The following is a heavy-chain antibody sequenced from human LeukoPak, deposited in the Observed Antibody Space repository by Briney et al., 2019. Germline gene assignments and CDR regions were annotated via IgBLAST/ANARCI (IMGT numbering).Heavy chain of an antibody. D-gene: IGHD2-2*01. J-gene: IGHJ3*02. V-gene: IGHV4-38-2*02. CDR3: ARAIKPADAFDI. CDR1: GYSISSGYY. Sequence: SETLSLTCTVSGYSISSGYYWGWIRQPPGKGLEWIGSIYHSVSTYYNPSLNSPVTTSVDTSKTQFSLKLSSVPAADTAVYYCARAIKPADAFDIWGQGTMVTVSS. CDR2: IYHSVST.